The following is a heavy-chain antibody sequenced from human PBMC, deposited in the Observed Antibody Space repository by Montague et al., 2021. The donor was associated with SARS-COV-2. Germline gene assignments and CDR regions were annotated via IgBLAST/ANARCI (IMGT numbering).Heavy chain of an antibody. D-gene: IGHD6-19*01. J-gene: IGHJ4*02. CDR3: ASGWTLFD. Sequence: CAISGDSVFNPAAAWNWHTHSPPRDHEFLCSTYYRSKWHTDYAVSVEGRLAIDADTSKNQFSLQLHSVTPEDSAVYYCASGWTLFDWGQGTLVTVSS. CDR2: TYYRSKWHT. V-gene: IGHV6-1*01. CDR1: GDSVFNPAAA.